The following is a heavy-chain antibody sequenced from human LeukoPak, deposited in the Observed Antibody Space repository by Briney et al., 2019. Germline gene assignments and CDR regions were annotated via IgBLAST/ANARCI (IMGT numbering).Heavy chain of an antibody. D-gene: IGHD6-13*01. CDR2: SYHSGGT. Sequence: SETLSLTCTVTGYSISSGYYSGWMLQHPGKRLQWIGSSYHSGGTYYNPSLKSRVTISVDTSKNQFCLKLSSVTAADAAVYYCASLAAADANWFDPWGQGTLVTVSS. CDR1: GYSISSGYY. V-gene: IGHV4-38-2*02. CDR3: ASLAAADANWFDP. J-gene: IGHJ5*02.